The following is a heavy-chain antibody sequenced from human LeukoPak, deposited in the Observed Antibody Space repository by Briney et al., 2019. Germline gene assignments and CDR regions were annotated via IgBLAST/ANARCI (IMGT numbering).Heavy chain of an antibody. CDR3: ARRLGYCTNGVCYSGWFDP. V-gene: IGHV3-74*01. D-gene: IGHD2-8*01. CDR2: INRDGSGT. Sequence: GGSLRLSCAASGFTFSSYWMHWVRQAPGKGLVWVSRINRDGSGTVYADSVKGRYTISRDNAKNTLYLQMNSLRAEDTAVYYCARRLGYCTNGVCYSGWFDPWGQGTLVTVSS. J-gene: IGHJ5*02. CDR1: GFTFSSYW.